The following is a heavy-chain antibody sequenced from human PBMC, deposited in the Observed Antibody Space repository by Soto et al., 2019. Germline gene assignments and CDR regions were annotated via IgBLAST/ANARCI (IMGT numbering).Heavy chain of an antibody. D-gene: IGHD6-13*01. CDR2: INPSGGST. CDR1: GCTFTSYY. Sequence: ASVRVSCKASGCTFTSYYMHWVGQAPVQGLEWMGMINPSGGSTSYAQKFQGRVTMTRETSTSTVYMELSSLRSEDTAVYYCAREFGIAAAPLSSRMDVWAQGTTVTVS. V-gene: IGHV1-46*01. CDR3: AREFGIAAAPLSSRMDV. J-gene: IGHJ6*02.